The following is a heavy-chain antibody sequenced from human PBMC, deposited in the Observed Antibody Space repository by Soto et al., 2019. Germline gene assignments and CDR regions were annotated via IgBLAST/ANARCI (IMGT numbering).Heavy chain of an antibody. CDR1: GYTFTSYD. CDR3: ARAQSLLASFDY. V-gene: IGHV1-8*01. CDR2: MNPNSGNT. Sequence: ASVKVSCKASGYTFTSYDINWVRQATGQGLEWMGWMNPNSGNTGYAQKFQGRVTMTRNTSISTAYMELSSLRSEDTAVYYCARAQSLLASFDYWGQGTLVTVSS. J-gene: IGHJ4*02.